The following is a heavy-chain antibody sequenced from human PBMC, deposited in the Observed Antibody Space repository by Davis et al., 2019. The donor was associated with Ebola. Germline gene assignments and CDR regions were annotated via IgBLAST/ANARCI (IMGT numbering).Heavy chain of an antibody. Sequence: AASVKVSCKASGYTFTNYAIHWVRQAPGQGLEWMGWINAGNGNTKYSQKFQGRVTITRDTSASTAYMELSSLRSEDTAVYYCARGSTMSQWGQGTLVTVSS. CDR2: INAGNGNT. D-gene: IGHD3-10*02. CDR3: ARGSTMSQ. CDR1: GYTFTNYA. V-gene: IGHV1-3*01. J-gene: IGHJ4*02.